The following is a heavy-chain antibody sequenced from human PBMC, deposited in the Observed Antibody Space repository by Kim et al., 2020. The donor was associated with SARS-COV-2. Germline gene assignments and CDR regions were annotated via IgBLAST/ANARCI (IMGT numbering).Heavy chain of an antibody. V-gene: IGHV3-23*01. J-gene: IGHJ6*02. CDR1: GFTFSSYA. CDR2: ISGSGGST. D-gene: IGHD5-18*01. CDR3: ARNYTDTAMVRYYYYGMDV. Sequence: GGSLRLSCAASGFTFSSYAMSWVRQAPGKGLEWVSAISGSGGSTYYADSVKGRFTISRDNSKNTLYLQMNSLRAEDTAVYYCARNYTDTAMVRYYYYGMDVWGQGTTVTVSS.